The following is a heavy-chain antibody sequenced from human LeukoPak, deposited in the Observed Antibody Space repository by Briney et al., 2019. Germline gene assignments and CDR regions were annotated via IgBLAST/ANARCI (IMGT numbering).Heavy chain of an antibody. CDR2: IYYSGST. CDR1: GGSISSSSYY. V-gene: IGHV4-39*07. Sequence: PSETLSLTCTVSGGSISSSSYYWGWIRQPPGKGLEWIGSIYYSGSTYYNPSLKSRVTISVDTSKNQFSLKLSSVTAADTAVYYCARDTVSDYVWGSYPLGGFDYWGQGTLVTVSS. J-gene: IGHJ4*02. D-gene: IGHD3-16*01. CDR3: ARDTVSDYVWGSYPLGGFDY.